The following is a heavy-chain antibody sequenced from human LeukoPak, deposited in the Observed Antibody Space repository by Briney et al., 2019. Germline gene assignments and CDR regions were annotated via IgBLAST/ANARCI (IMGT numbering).Heavy chain of an antibody. CDR1: GYTFTGYY. J-gene: IGHJ3*02. V-gene: IGHV1-2*02. CDR2: INPNSGGT. D-gene: IGHD1-26*01. Sequence: ASVKVSCKASGYTFTGYYMHWVRQAPGQGLEWMGWINPNSGGTNYAQKFQGRVTMTRDTPISTAYMELSRLRSDDTAVYYCARWGVGATTPSAFDIWGQGTVVTVSS. CDR3: ARWGVGATTPSAFDI.